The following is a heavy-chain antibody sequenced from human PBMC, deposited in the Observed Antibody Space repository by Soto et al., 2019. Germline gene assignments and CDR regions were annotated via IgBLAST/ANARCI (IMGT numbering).Heavy chain of an antibody. CDR1: GFTFRNYD. V-gene: IGHV3-13*05. CDR3: ARTDRDFYGLDV. Sequence: EVQLVESGGGLVQPGGSLRLSCEASGFTFRNYDMHWVRQGTGEGLEWVSGISAAGDPDYADSVEGRFTISRENAQNSFFLQMNSLRAGDTAVYYCARTDRDFYGLDVWGQGTTVIVSS. CDR2: ISAAGDP. J-gene: IGHJ6*02.